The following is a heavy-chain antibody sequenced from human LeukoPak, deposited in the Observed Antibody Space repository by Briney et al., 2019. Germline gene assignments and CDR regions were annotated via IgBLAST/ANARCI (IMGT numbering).Heavy chain of an antibody. CDR2: ISGSGGST. Sequence: GGSLRLSCAASGFTFSSYAMSWVRQAPGKGLEWVSAISGSGGSTYYADSVKGRFTISRDSSKNTLYLQMNSLRAEDTAVYYCAKTMVRGVIITSPFDYWGQGTLVTVSS. CDR3: AKTMVRGVIITSPFDY. CDR1: GFTFSSYA. J-gene: IGHJ4*02. D-gene: IGHD3-10*01. V-gene: IGHV3-23*01.